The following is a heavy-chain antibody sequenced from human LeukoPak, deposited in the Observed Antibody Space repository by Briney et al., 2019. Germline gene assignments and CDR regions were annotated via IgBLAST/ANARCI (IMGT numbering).Heavy chain of an antibody. Sequence: SETLSLTCTVSGGSISSYYWSWIRQPPGKGLEWIGYIYYSGSTNYNPSLKNRVTISVDTSKNQFSLKLSSVTAAETAVYYCARAVYDYVWGSYGFDYWGQGTLVTVSS. J-gene: IGHJ4*02. D-gene: IGHD3-16*01. CDR3: ARAVYDYVWGSYGFDY. CDR2: IYYSGST. V-gene: IGHV4-59*01. CDR1: GGSISSYY.